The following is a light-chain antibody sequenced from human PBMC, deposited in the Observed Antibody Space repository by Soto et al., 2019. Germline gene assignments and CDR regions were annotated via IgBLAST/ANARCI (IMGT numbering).Light chain of an antibody. V-gene: IGKV1-39*01. Sequence: DIQMTQSPSSLSASVGDRVTITCRASQSISIYLNWYQQRPGKAPKLLIYAASSLQSGVPSRFSGSGSGTAFTLTISSLQPEDFATYYCQQTYTTPLTFCQGTKVEIK. J-gene: IGKJ1*01. CDR2: AAS. CDR3: QQTYTTPLT. CDR1: QSISIY.